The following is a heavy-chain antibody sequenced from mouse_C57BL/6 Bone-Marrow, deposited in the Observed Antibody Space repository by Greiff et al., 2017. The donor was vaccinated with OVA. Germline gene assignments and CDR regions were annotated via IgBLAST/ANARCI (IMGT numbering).Heavy chain of an antibody. Sequence: VQLKQSGPVLVKPGASVKMSCKASGYTFTDYYMNWVKQSHGKSLEWIGVINPYNGGTSYNQKFKGKATLTVDKSSSTAYMELNSLTSEDSAVYYCAREWDYYGSSSFAYWGQGTLVTVSA. CDR2: INPYNGGT. V-gene: IGHV1-19*01. D-gene: IGHD1-1*01. J-gene: IGHJ3*01. CDR1: GYTFTDYY. CDR3: AREWDYYGSSSFAY.